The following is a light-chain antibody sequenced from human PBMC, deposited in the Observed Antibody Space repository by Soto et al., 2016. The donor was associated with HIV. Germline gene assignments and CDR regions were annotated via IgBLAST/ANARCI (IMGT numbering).Light chain of an antibody. CDR1: QGISSY. CDR3: QHLYGYPRA. Sequence: DIQLTQSPSFLSASVGDRVTITCRASQGISSYLAWYQQKPGKAPNLLIFAASTLQSGVPLRFSGSGSGTEFTLTISSLQPEDFATYYCQHLYGYPRAFGQGTRVEVK. CDR2: AAS. V-gene: IGKV1-9*01. J-gene: IGKJ1*01.